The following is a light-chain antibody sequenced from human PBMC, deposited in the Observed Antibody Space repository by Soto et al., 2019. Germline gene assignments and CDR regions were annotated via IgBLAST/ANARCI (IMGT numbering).Light chain of an antibody. CDR2: GAS. CDR1: QSVTSNY. J-gene: IGKJ1*01. Sequence: EVVLTQSPGTLSLSPGERATLSCMASQSVTSNYLAWYQQKPGQAPRLLFFGASIRATGIPDRFSGSGSGTDFTLTISRLEPEDFAVYHCQQYGRSPTTFGQGTKVDIK. CDR3: QQYGRSPTT. V-gene: IGKV3-20*01.